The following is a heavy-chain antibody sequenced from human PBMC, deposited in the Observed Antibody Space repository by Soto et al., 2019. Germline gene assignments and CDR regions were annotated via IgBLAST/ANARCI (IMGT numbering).Heavy chain of an antibody. CDR1: GGSIKIGGYY. J-gene: IGHJ5*02. CDR3: ARLAYRDYST. V-gene: IGHV4-39*01. CDR2: IYYSGTT. D-gene: IGHD3-16*01. Sequence: TSETLSLTCTVSGGSIKIGGYYWGWIRQPPGKGLEWLATIYYSGTTYYNPSLKSRLTISVDTSSNQFSLKMTSVTAADTAHYYCARLAYRDYSTWGPGSLLTASS.